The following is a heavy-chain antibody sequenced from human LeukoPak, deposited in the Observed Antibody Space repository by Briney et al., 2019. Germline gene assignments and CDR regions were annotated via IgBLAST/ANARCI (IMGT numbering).Heavy chain of an antibody. CDR2: IRYDGSNK. V-gene: IGHV3-30*02. CDR3: ASTPGVGDAFDI. D-gene: IGHD2-2*01. J-gene: IGHJ3*02. Sequence: GGSLRLSCAASGFTFSSYGMHWVRQAPGKGLEWVAFIRYDGSNKYYADSVKGRFTISRDNSKNTLYLQMNSLRAEDTAVYYCASTPGVGDAFDIWGQGTMVTVSS. CDR1: GFTFSSYG.